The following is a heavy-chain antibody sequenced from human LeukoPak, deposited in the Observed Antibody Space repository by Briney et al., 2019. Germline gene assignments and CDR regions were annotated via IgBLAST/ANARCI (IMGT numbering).Heavy chain of an antibody. CDR1: GLTFSSYA. D-gene: IGHD2-8*01. J-gene: IGHJ4*02. CDR3: ARGGYGTPFDY. V-gene: IGHV3-30*14. CDR2: ISYDGSNK. Sequence: PGGSLRLSCAASGLTFSSYAMHWVRQAPGKGLEWVAVISYDGSNKYYADSVKGRFTISRDNSKNTLYLQMGSLRAEDMAVYYCARGGYGTPFDYWGQGTLVTVSS.